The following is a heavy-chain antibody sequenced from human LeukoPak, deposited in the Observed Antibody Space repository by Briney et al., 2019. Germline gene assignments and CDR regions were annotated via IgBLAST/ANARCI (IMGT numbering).Heavy chain of an antibody. D-gene: IGHD6-6*01. CDR3: AREGAPRSSSHRFGY. CDR1: GFTFSSYG. V-gene: IGHV3-33*01. J-gene: IGHJ4*02. Sequence: GRSLRLSCAASGFTFSSYGMHRVRQAPGKGLEWVAVIWYDGSNKYYADSVKGRFTISRDNSKNTLYLQMNSLRAEDTAVYYCAREGAPRSSSHRFGYWGQGTLVTVSS. CDR2: IWYDGSNK.